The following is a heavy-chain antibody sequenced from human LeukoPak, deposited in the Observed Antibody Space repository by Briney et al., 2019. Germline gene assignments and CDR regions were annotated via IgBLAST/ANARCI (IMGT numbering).Heavy chain of an antibody. CDR2: IIPILGIA. D-gene: IGHD3-10*01. CDR1: GGTFSSYA. J-gene: IGHJ4*02. CDR3: ARGGSVVRGVIVLDY. Sequence: ASVKVSCKASGGTFSSYAISWVRQAPGQGLEWMGRIIPILGIANYAQKFQGRVTITADKSTSTAYMELSSLRSEDTAVNYCARGGSVVRGVIVLDYWGQGTLVTVSS. V-gene: IGHV1-69*04.